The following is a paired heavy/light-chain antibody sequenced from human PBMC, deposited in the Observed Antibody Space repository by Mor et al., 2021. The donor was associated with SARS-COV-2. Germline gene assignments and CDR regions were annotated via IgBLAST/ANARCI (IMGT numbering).Light chain of an antibody. CDR2: GKN. J-gene: IGLJ1*01. CDR1: SLRSYY. V-gene: IGLV3-19*01. CDR3: NSRDSSGDQYV. Sequence: SSELTQDPAVSVALGQTVRITCQGDSLRSYYGSWYQQKPGQAPLLVIFGKNNRPSGIPDRFSGSSSGNTASLTITGAQAEDEAEYYCNSRDSSGDQYVFGTGTKVTVL.
Heavy chain of an antibody. J-gene: IGHJ4*02. CDR2: ISYDGSSK. V-gene: IGHV3-30-3*01. D-gene: IGHD2-15*01. CDR1: GFTFTTYA. Sequence: QVQLVESGGGVVQPGRSLRLSCAASGFTFTTYAIHWVRQAPGKGLGWVTIISYDGSSKYYADSVKGRFTISRDNSKNTVYLQMNSLRAEDTAVYYCARSSPPGYCSGGSCSSYFDYWGQGTLVTVSS. CDR3: ARSSPPGYCSGGSCSSYFDY.